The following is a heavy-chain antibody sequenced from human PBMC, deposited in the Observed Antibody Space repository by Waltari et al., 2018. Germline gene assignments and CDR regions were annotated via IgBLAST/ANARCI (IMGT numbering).Heavy chain of an antibody. CDR1: GGTFSSYA. Sequence: QVQLVQSGAEVKKHGSSVKVSCKASGGTFSSYAISWVRQAPGQGLEWMGGIITIFGTANYAQKFQGRVTITADESTSTAYMELSSLRSEDTAVYYCARENTIFGVVRGGFDYWGQGTLVTVSS. D-gene: IGHD3-3*01. V-gene: IGHV1-69*12. CDR2: IITIFGTA. J-gene: IGHJ4*02. CDR3: ARENTIFGVVRGGFDY.